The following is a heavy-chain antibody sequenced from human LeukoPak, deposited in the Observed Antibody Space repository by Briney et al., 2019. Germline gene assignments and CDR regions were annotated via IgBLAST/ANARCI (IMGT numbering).Heavy chain of an antibody. D-gene: IGHD4-17*01. CDR3: ARERATATTLHDAFDI. Sequence: SETLSLTCAVYGGSFSGYYWSWIRQPPGKGLEWIGEINHSGSTNYNPSLKSRVTISVDTSKNQFSLKLSSVTAADTAVYYCARERATATTLHDAFDIWGQGTMVTVSS. CDR1: GGSFSGYY. J-gene: IGHJ3*02. CDR2: INHSGST. V-gene: IGHV4-34*01.